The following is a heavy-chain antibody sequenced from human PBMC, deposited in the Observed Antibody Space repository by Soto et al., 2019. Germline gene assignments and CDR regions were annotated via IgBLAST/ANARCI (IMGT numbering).Heavy chain of an antibody. CDR3: ARDGKYTDYYYYGMDV. D-gene: IGHD3-3*01. CDR2: ISSSSSYI. Sequence: PGGSLRLSCAASGFTFSSYSMNWVRQAPGKGLEWVSSISSSSSYIYYADSVKGRFTISRDNAKNSPYLQMNSLRAEDTAVYYCARDGKYTDYYYYGMDVWGQGTTVTVSS. J-gene: IGHJ6*02. CDR1: GFTFSSYS. V-gene: IGHV3-21*01.